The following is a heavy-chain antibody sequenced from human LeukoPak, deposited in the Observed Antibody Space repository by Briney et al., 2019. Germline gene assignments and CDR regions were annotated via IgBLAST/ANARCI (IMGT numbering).Heavy chain of an antibody. CDR3: ARGCIAVAGTCGGGFANY. J-gene: IGHJ4*02. CDR1: GYTITGYY. CDR2: INPNSGGT. V-gene: IGHV1-2*02. Sequence: ASVKVSCKASGYTITGYYMHWVRQAPGQGLEWMGWINPNSGGTNYAQKFQGRVTMTRDTSISTAYMELSSLRSDDTAVYFCARGCIAVAGTCGGGFANYWGQGTLVTVSS. D-gene: IGHD6-19*01.